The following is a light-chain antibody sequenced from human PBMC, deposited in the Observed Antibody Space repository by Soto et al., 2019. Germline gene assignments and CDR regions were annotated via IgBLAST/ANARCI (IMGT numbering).Light chain of an antibody. CDR2: GAF. J-gene: IGKJ1*01. Sequence: EIVMTQSPVTLSVSPGERVTLSCRASQSVSSNLAWYQQKPGQAPSLLIYGAFTRATGIPARFSGTGSGTEFTLTISSLQSEDSALYYCQQYNDWPLTVGQGTKVDSK. V-gene: IGKV3-15*01. CDR3: QQYNDWPLT. CDR1: QSVSSN.